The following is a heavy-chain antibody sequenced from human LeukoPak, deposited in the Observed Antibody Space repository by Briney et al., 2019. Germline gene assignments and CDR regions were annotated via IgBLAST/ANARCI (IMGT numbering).Heavy chain of an antibody. CDR1: GYTFTSSD. D-gene: IGHD6-13*01. CDR2: TNPNSGKT. V-gene: IGHV1-8*01. Sequence: GASVRVSCKASGYTFTSSDINWVRQAPGQGLEWMGWTNPNSGKTGYARKFQGRVTMTKNTSISTAYMEVSSLGYDDTAIYYCARGRPGLASAGTYDFWGQGTLLTVSS. CDR3: ARGRPGLASAGTYDF. J-gene: IGHJ4*02.